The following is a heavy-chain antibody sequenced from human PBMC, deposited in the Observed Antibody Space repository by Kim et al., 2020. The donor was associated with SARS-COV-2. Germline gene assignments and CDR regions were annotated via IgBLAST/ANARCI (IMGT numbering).Heavy chain of an antibody. CDR2: ISGSGGST. V-gene: IGHV3-23*01. CDR1: GFTFSSYA. D-gene: IGHD2-21*02. Sequence: GGSLRLSCAASGFTFSSYAMSWVRQAPGKGLAWVSAISGSGGSTYYADSVKGRFTISRDNSKNTLYLQMNSLRAEDTAVYYCAKDYFGSGHIVVVTAIGYWGQGTLVTVSS. CDR3: AKDYFGSGHIVVVTAIGY. J-gene: IGHJ4*02.